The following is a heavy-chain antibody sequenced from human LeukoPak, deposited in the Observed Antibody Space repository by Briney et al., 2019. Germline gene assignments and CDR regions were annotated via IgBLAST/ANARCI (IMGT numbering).Heavy chain of an antibody. D-gene: IGHD6-6*01. CDR2: ISSSGTYI. V-gene: IGHV3-21*01. CDR1: GFAFSSYS. Sequence: GGSLRLSCAASGFAFSSYSMNWARQAPGKGLEWVSSISSSGTYIYYADSVKGRSTISRDNAKNSLYLQMNSLRAEDTATYYCAREVEYSSSPNWGQGTWSPSPQ. CDR3: AREVEYSSSPN. J-gene: IGHJ4*02.